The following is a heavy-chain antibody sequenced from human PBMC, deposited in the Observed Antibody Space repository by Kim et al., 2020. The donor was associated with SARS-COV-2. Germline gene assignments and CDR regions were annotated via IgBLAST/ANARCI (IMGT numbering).Heavy chain of an antibody. Sequence: GESLKISCKGSGDDFKNYWIDWVRQMPGKGLEWMGTIYVADSDTRYSPSFQGQVTISADKSITTAYLQWSSLKASDTAMYYCARPGGYYGSTSHQEEYWGQGTLLTVSS. CDR2: IYVADSDT. J-gene: IGHJ4*02. D-gene: IGHD3-10*01. CDR1: GDDFKNYW. V-gene: IGHV5-51*01. CDR3: ARPGGYYGSTSHQEEY.